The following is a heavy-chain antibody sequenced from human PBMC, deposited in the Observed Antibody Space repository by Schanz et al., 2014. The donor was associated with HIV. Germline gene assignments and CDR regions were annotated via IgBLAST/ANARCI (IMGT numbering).Heavy chain of an antibody. CDR3: EKAYSTSRPYSMDI. D-gene: IGHD6-6*01. CDR1: GFTFDDYA. Sequence: EVQLVESGGALVQPGRSLRLSCAASGFTFDDYAMHWVRQAPGKGLEWVSGISWNSVSIGYADSVKGRFTISRDNAKNSLYMQMNSLRGDDTALYYCEKAYSTSRPYSMDIWGQGTTVTVSS. CDR2: ISWNSVSI. V-gene: IGHV3-9*01. J-gene: IGHJ6*02.